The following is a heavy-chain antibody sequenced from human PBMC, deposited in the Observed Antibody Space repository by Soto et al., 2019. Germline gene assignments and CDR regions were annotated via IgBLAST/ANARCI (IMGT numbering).Heavy chain of an antibody. CDR3: ASGITMVRGSYGMDV. V-gene: IGHV1-3*01. CDR2: INAGNGNT. J-gene: IGHJ6*02. CDR1: GYTFTSYA. Sequence: GASVKVSCKASGYTFTSYAMHWVRQAPGQRLEWMGWINAGNGNTKYSQKFQGRVTITRDTSASTAYMELSSLRSEDTAVYYCASGITMVRGSYGMDVWGQGTTVTSP. D-gene: IGHD3-10*01.